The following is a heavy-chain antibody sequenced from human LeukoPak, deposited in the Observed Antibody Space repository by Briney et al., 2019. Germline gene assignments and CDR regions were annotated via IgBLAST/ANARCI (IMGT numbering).Heavy chain of an antibody. CDR3: ATDASLIAGTTAYYYYGMDV. CDR1: GYTLTELS. J-gene: IGHJ6*02. D-gene: IGHD1-7*01. V-gene: IGHV1-24*01. Sequence: ASVKVSCKVSGYTLTELSMHWVRQAPGKGLEWMGGFDPEDGETIYAQKIQGRVTMTEDTSTDTAYMELSSLRSEDTAVYYCATDASLIAGTTAYYYYGMDVWGQGTTVTVSS. CDR2: FDPEDGET.